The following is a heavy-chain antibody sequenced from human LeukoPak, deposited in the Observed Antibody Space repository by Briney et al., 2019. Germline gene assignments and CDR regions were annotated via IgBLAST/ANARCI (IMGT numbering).Heavy chain of an antibody. CDR1: GFTFSSYG. Sequence: PGGSLRLSCAASGFTFSSYGMHWVRQAPGKGLEWVAFIRYDGSNKYYADSVKGRFTISRDNSKNTLYLQMNSLRAEDTAVYYCAKDPRGRSPLYADYWGQGSLVTVSS. V-gene: IGHV3-30*02. J-gene: IGHJ4*02. D-gene: IGHD3-10*01. CDR2: IRYDGSNK. CDR3: AKDPRGRSPLYADY.